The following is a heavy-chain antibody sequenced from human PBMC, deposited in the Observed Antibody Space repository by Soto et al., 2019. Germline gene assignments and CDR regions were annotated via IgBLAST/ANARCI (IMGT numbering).Heavy chain of an antibody. Sequence: SVKVSCKASGGTFSSYAISWVRQAPGQGLEWMGVIIPIFGTANYAQKFQGRVTMTRDTSTSTVYMELSSLRSEDTAVYYCARDGRSSYSSGWYYFDYWGQGTLVTVSS. V-gene: IGHV1-69*05. J-gene: IGHJ4*02. D-gene: IGHD6-19*01. CDR2: IIPIFGTA. CDR1: GGTFSSYA. CDR3: ARDGRSSYSSGWYYFDY.